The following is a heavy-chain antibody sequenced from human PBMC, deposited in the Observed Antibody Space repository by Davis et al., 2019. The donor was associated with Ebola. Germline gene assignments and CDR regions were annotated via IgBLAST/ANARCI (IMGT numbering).Heavy chain of an antibody. J-gene: IGHJ4*02. CDR1: GYTFTSYP. CDR2: INAGNGNT. CDR3: ARDEFDY. V-gene: IGHV1-3*01. Sequence: ASVKVSCKASGYTFTSYPIHWVRQAPGQGLEWMGWINAGNGNTEYSQKFQGRVTITRDTAASTAYLELSSLRSEDTAVYYCARDEFDYWGQGTLVTVSS.